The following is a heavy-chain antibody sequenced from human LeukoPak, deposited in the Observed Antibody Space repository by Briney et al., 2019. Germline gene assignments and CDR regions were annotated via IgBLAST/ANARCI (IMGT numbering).Heavy chain of an antibody. D-gene: IGHD6-13*01. V-gene: IGHV3-23*01. CDR2: ISGTGDDT. Sequence: PGGSLRLSCAASEFTFRAYALTWVRQAPGKGLEWVSSISGTGDDTYYADSVKGRFTISRDNSKDTLFLLMSSLRAEDTAVYYCAKWAGDVTHANAWYGSLDHWGLGTPVTVSS. J-gene: IGHJ4*02. CDR3: AKWAGDVTHANAWYGSLDH. CDR1: EFTFRAYA.